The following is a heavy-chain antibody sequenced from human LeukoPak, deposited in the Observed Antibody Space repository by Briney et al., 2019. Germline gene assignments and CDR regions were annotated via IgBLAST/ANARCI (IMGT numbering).Heavy chain of an antibody. CDR1: GFTFSSYG. CDR3: AKDGHDETIAVAGLRSGAFDI. Sequence: GGSLRLSCAASGFTFSSYGMHWVRQAPGKGLEWVAFIRYDGSNKYYADSVKGRFTISRDNSKNTLYLQMNSLRAEDTAVYYCAKDGHDETIAVAGLRSGAFDIWGQGTMVTVSS. V-gene: IGHV3-30*02. J-gene: IGHJ3*02. D-gene: IGHD6-19*01. CDR2: IRYDGSNK.